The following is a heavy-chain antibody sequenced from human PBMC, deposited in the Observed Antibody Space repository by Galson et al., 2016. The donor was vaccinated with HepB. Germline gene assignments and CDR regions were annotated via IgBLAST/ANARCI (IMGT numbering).Heavy chain of an antibody. V-gene: IGHV3-7*04. Sequence: SLRLSCAASGFNFHESWMAWVRQAPGEGLECVADIKEDGSDKFYVDSVKGRFTISRDNAKNSLYLQMNSLRVEDTAIYYCLRYRSLVYWGQGTLVTVSS. CDR1: GFNFHESW. CDR3: LRYRSLVY. CDR2: IKEDGSDK. J-gene: IGHJ4*02. D-gene: IGHD2-8*02.